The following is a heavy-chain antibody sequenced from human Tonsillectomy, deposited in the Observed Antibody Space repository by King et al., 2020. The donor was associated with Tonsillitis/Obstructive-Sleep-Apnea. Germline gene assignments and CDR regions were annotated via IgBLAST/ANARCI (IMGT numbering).Heavy chain of an antibody. Sequence: QLVQSGAEVKKPGASVKVSCKTSGYKFDNYGISWVRHAPGQGLEWMGWISIYIGDTKYAQKLQCRVTMTADTSTNTAYMELRTLRSDDTAVYYCARDRSIVVVPDASDIWGQGTMVTVSS. CDR2: ISIYIGDT. CDR1: GYKFDNYG. J-gene: IGHJ3*02. D-gene: IGHD2-21*01. CDR3: ARDRSIVVVPDASDI. V-gene: IGHV1-18*01.